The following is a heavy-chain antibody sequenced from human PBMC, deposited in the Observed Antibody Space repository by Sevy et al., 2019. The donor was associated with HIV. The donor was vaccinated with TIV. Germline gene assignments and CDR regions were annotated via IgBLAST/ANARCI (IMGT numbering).Heavy chain of an antibody. J-gene: IGHJ4*02. V-gene: IGHV4-61*01. CDR1: GDSVSGGSYY. CDR2: IYYSGST. CDR3: ARESVLGTTPPGESGGS. D-gene: IGHD1-7*01. Sequence: SETLSLTCTVSGDSVSGGSYYWSWIRQPPGKGLEWIGYIYYSGSTNYNPSIKSRVTISVDTSKNQFSLKLSSVTAATSAIYYCARESVLGTTPPGESGGSWGQGTLVSVSS.